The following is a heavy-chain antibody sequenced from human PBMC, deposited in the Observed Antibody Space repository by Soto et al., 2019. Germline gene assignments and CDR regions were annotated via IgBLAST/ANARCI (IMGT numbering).Heavy chain of an antibody. J-gene: IGHJ4*02. CDR2: ISSGSSYI. V-gene: IGHV3-21*01. CDR1: GFTFSSYN. Sequence: GGSLRLSCAASGFTFSSYNMNWVRQAPGKGLEWVSSISSGSSYIFYADSVKGRFTISRDNAKNSLYLQMNSLRAEDTAVYYCAKTYYDFWSGYYPIDYWGQGTVVTV. D-gene: IGHD3-3*01. CDR3: AKTYYDFWSGYYPIDY.